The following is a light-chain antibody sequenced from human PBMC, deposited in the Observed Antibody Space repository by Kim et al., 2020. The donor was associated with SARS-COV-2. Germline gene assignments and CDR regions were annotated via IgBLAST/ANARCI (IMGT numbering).Light chain of an antibody. CDR2: AAS. V-gene: IGKV1-12*01. CDR1: QGISRW. Sequence: AAVGDTVTIPCRASQGISRWLAWYQQKPGKAPKLMIYAASILQSVVPSRFSGSGSGTDFALTISSLQPEDFATYYCQQAASFPVTFGGGTKVDIK. CDR3: QQAASFPVT. J-gene: IGKJ4*01.